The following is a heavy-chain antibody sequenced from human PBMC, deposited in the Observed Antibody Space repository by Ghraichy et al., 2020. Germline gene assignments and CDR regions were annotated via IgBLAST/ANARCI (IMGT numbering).Heavy chain of an antibody. J-gene: IGHJ4*02. Sequence: GGSLRLSCTASGFTFSAYAMNWVRQAPGMRLEWVSTLTAGSDSTYYADSVKGRFFISRDNSKNTLYLEMNSLRAEDTAIYYCAKGILGSCRGATCYQFDYWGQETLVPVST. CDR2: LTAGSDST. CDR3: AKGILGSCRGATCYQFDY. V-gene: IGHV3-23*01. CDR1: GFTFSAYA. D-gene: IGHD2-15*01.